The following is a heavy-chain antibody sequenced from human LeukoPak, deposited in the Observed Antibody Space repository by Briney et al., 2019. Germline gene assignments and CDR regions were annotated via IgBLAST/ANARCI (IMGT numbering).Heavy chain of an antibody. Sequence: PSETLSLTCTVSGGSISSTSYYWGWILQPPGKGLEWIGSIYHSGSTYYNPSLKSRVTMSINMSKNQFSLELISVTAADTAVYYCTRGHGWTDYWGQGTLVTVSS. J-gene: IGHJ4*02. D-gene: IGHD6-19*01. CDR3: TRGHGWTDY. V-gene: IGHV4-39*07. CDR1: GGSISSTSYY. CDR2: IYHSGST.